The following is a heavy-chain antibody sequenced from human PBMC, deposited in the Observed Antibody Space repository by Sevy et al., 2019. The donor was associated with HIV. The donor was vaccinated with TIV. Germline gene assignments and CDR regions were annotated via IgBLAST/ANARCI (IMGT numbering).Heavy chain of an antibody. CDR3: ARSSSRRGVGGMDV. D-gene: IGHD3-10*01. Sequence: GGSLRLSCAASGLIFSDYYMGWVRQAPGKGLEWVADISSGNTYTNYADSVKGRFTISRDNSKNTLYLQMNSLRAEDTAVYYCARSSSRRGVGGMDVWGQGTTVTVSS. CDR1: GLIFSDYY. V-gene: IGHV3-11*06. J-gene: IGHJ6*02. CDR2: ISSGNTYT.